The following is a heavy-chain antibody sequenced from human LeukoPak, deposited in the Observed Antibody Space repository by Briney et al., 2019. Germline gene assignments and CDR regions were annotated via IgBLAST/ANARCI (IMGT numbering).Heavy chain of an antibody. Sequence: TSETLSLTCTVSGGSISSSSYYWGWIRQPPGKGLEWIGSIYYSGSTNYNPSLKSRVTISVDTSKNQFSLKLSSVTAADTAVYYCARRDCSSTSCYYEAAGDWFDPWGQGTLVTVSS. CDR1: GGSISSSSYY. CDR2: IYYSGST. D-gene: IGHD2-2*01. J-gene: IGHJ5*02. CDR3: ARRDCSSTSCYYEAAGDWFDP. V-gene: IGHV4-39*01.